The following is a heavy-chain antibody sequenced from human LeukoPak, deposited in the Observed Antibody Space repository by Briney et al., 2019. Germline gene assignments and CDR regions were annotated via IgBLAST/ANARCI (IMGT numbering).Heavy chain of an antibody. CDR1: GYTFTSYG. Sequence: SVKVSCKASGYTFTSYGISWVRQAPGQGLEWMGRIIPILGIANYAQKFQGRVTITADKSTSTAYMELSSLRSEDTAVYYCARDLYYYDSSGYPTIDWFDPWGQGTLVTVSS. V-gene: IGHV1-69*04. CDR2: IIPILGIA. J-gene: IGHJ5*02. D-gene: IGHD3-22*01. CDR3: ARDLYYYDSSGYPTIDWFDP.